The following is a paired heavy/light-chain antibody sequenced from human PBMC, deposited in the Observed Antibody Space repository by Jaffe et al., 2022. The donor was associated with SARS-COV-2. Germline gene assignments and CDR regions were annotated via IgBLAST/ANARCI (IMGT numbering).Light chain of an antibody. V-gene: IGLV1-40*01. CDR3: QSYDSSLSDYV. CDR1: SSNIGTGYD. CDR2: GNN. J-gene: IGLJ1*01. Sequence: QSVLTQPPSVSGAPGQRVTISCTGSSSNIGTGYDVHWYRQLPGTAPKLLIYGNNNRPSGVPDRFSGSKSGTSASLAISGLQAEDEADYYCQSYDSSLSDYVFGTGTKVTVL.
Heavy chain of an antibody. CDR1: GGSISSSSYY. J-gene: IGHJ4*02. Sequence: QLQLQESGPGLVKPSETLSLTCTVSGGSISSSSYYWGWIRQPPGKGLEWIGSIYYSGSTYYNPSLKSRVTISVDTSKNQFSLKLNSVTAADTAVYYCASELGYCSGGSCYSKYYFDYWGQGTLGTVSS. CDR3: ASELGYCSGGSCYSKYYFDY. CDR2: IYYSGST. V-gene: IGHV4-39*01. D-gene: IGHD2-15*01.